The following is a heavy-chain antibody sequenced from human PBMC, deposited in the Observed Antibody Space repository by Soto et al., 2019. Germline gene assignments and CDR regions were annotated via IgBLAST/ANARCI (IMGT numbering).Heavy chain of an antibody. V-gene: IGHV4-59*01. CDR1: GGSIISYY. D-gene: IGHD6-13*01. CDR3: ARSYSSSWYFDY. CDR2: IYYSGST. J-gene: IGHJ4*02. Sequence: SETLCLTCTVSGGSIISYYWSWIRQPPGKGLEWIGYIYYSGSTNYNPSLKSRVTISVDTSKNQFSLKLSSVTAADTAVYYCARSYSSSWYFDYWGQGTLVTVSS.